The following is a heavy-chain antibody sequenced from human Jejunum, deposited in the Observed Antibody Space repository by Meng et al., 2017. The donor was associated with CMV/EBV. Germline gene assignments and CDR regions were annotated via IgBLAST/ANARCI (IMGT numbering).Heavy chain of an antibody. J-gene: IGHJ5*02. CDR2: ISYNGST. D-gene: IGHD3-22*01. V-gene: IGHV4-30-4*08. CDR3: VSFYYDRSGHNWFDP. Sequence: TISVHYSWSWVRQAPGKGLEWIGYISYNGSTSYSPSLKTRIAMSIDTSKAQFSLKMSSVTAADTAVYYCVSFYYDRSGHNWFDPWGRGTLVTVSS. CDR1: TISVHYS.